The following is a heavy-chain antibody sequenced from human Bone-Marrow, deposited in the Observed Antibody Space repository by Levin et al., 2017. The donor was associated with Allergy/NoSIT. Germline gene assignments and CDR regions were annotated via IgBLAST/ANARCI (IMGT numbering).Heavy chain of an antibody. Sequence: GESLKISCAASGFPFSSYGMHWVRQAPGKGLEWVAVISLDGSNEYYADSVKGRFTISRDNSKDTLSLQMNSLRAEDTAVYYCAKGPGNYYGSGSSYTYYFYYMDVWGKGTTVTVSS. J-gene: IGHJ6*03. D-gene: IGHD3-10*01. V-gene: IGHV3-30*18. CDR3: AKGPGNYYGSGSSYTYYFYYMDV. CDR1: GFPFSSYG. CDR2: ISLDGSNE.